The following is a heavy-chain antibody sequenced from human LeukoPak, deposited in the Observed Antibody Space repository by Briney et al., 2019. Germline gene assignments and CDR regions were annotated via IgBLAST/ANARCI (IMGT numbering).Heavy chain of an antibody. J-gene: IGHJ4*02. CDR2: IYSGGSK. Sequence: GGSLRLSCAASGLTVTTRYMSWVRQAPGKGLEWVSIIYSGGSKYYADSVKGRFTISKDESKNTLYLQMNNLRVEDTAVYYCARPSSGGLSEDYWGQGTLVTVSS. CDR1: GLTVTTRY. D-gene: IGHD3-10*01. CDR3: ARPSSGGLSEDY. V-gene: IGHV3-53*01.